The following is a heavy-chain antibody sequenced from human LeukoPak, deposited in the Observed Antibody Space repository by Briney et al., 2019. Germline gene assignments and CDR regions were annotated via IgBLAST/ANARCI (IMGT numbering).Heavy chain of an antibody. D-gene: IGHD3-16*02. J-gene: IGHJ4*02. Sequence: PGGSLRLSCAASGFTFSSYSMNWVRQAPGKGLEWGSYISSSSSTRYYADSVKGRFTISRDNAKNSLYLQMNSLRAEDTAVYYCARDELGVIAGDFDYWGQGTLVTVSS. CDR1: GFTFSSYS. CDR2: ISSSSSTR. CDR3: ARDELGVIAGDFDY. V-gene: IGHV3-48*04.